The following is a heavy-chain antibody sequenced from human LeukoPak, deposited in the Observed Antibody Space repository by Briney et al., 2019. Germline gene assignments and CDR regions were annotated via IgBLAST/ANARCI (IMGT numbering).Heavy chain of an antibody. CDR2: IYYSGTT. CDR3: ARGIYSGYDRSFDC. J-gene: IGHJ4*02. V-gene: IGHV4-59*01. D-gene: IGHD5-12*01. CDR1: GGSFSGYY. Sequence: SETLSLTCAVYGGSFSGYYWSWIRQPPGKGLEWIGYIYYSGTTNYNPSLKSRVTISVDTSKNQFSLKLSSVTAADTAVYYCARGIYSGYDRSFDCWGQGTLVTVSS.